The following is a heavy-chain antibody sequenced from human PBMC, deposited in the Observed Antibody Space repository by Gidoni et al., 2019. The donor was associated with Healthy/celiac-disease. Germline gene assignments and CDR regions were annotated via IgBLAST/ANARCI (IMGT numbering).Heavy chain of an antibody. CDR2: INHSGST. Sequence: QVQLQQWGAGLLKPSATLSLTCAVYGGSFSGYYWSWIRQPPGKGLEWIGEINHSGSTNYNPSLKSRVTISVDTSKNQFSLKLSSVTAADTAVYYCARVEKKYYYATAGYFDYWGQGTLVTVSS. CDR1: GGSFSGYY. J-gene: IGHJ4*02. D-gene: IGHD3-10*01. CDR3: ARVEKKYYYATAGYFDY. V-gene: IGHV4-34*01.